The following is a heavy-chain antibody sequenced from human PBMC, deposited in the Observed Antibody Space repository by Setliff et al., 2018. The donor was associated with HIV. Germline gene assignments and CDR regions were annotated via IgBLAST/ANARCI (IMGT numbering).Heavy chain of an antibody. D-gene: IGHD3-10*01. CDR2: IYTNGAT. J-gene: IGHJ2*01. CDR1: GDSFTGYY. Sequence: SETLSLTCSVSGDSFTGYYWNWIRQSAGKGLEWIGRIYTNGATSYNPSLRSRVTMSVDTSKKQLSLRLTSVSAADTAVCYCAKDRGQCFDLWGRGTLVTVSS. V-gene: IGHV4-4*07. CDR3: AKDRGQCFDL.